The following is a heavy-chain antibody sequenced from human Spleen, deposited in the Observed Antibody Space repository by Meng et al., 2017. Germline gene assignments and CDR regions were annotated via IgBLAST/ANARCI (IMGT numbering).Heavy chain of an antibody. Sequence: QVPRPQWGAALLKPSEALSLTGAVYGGSFSGYYWSWIRQPPGKGLEWIGTIYFGGSTYYNPSLESRVTISKDMSNNQFSLRLSSVTAADTAVYYCARGRGQGLTGELDYWGQGTLVTVSS. D-gene: IGHD7-27*01. J-gene: IGHJ4*02. V-gene: IGHV4-34*01. CDR3: ARGRGQGLTGELDY. CDR1: GGSFSGYY. CDR2: IYFGGST.